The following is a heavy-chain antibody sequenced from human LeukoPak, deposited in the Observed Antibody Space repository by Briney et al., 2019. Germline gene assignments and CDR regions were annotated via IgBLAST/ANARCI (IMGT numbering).Heavy chain of an antibody. J-gene: IGHJ4*02. Sequence: QAGGSLRLSCAASGFTFSSYSMNWVRQAPGKGLEWVSAISGVGVSTYYADSVKGRFTVSRDNSKNTLYLQMDSLRAEDTAVYYCAKYLAPRIVVVPAATFDYWGQGTLVTVSS. V-gene: IGHV3-23*01. CDR2: ISGVGVST. CDR3: AKYLAPRIVVVPAATFDY. CDR1: GFTFSSYS. D-gene: IGHD2-2*01.